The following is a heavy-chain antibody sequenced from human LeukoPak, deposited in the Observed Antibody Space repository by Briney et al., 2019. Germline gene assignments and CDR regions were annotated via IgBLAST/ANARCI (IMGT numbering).Heavy chain of an antibody. D-gene: IGHD4-23*01. CDR1: GFNFIDYT. V-gene: IGHV3-21*01. CDR2: ITSTGRYI. Sequence: GGSLRLSCAASGFNFIDYTMNRVRQAPGKGLEWVSSITSTGRYIFYADSLKGRFTISRDNAKKSLYLQMNSLRAEDTAVYYCARLRNVGGNPHPFNVWGQGTTVTVSS. J-gene: IGHJ3*01. CDR3: ARLRNVGGNPHPFNV.